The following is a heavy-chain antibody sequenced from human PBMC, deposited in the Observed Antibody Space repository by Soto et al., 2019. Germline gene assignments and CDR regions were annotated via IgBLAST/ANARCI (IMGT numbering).Heavy chain of an antibody. CDR2: IYSGGST. D-gene: IGHD6-6*01. CDR1: GFTVSSNY. CDR3: ATSNSSSSVFGGMDV. J-gene: IGHJ6*02. Sequence: GGSLRLSCAASGFTVSSNYMSWVRQAPGKGLEWVSVIYSGGSTYYEDSVKGRFTISRDNSKNTPYLQMNSLRAEDTAVYYCATSNSSSSVFGGMDVWGQGTTVTVSS. V-gene: IGHV3-53*01.